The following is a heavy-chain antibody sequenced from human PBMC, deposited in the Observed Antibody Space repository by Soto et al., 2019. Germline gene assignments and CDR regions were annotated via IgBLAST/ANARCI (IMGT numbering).Heavy chain of an antibody. D-gene: IGHD6-19*01. CDR3: ARDRSSGWYRDFDY. Sequence: SETLSRTCTVSGGSISSYYWSWIRQTPGKGLEWIGYIYYSGSTNYNPSLKSRVTISVDTSKNQFSLKLSSVTAADSAVYYCARDRSSGWYRDFDYWGQGTLVTVSS. J-gene: IGHJ4*02. V-gene: IGHV4-59*01. CDR1: GGSISSYY. CDR2: IYYSGST.